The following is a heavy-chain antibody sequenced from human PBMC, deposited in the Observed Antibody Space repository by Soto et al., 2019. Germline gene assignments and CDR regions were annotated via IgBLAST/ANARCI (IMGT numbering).Heavy chain of an antibody. Sequence: ASVKVSCKASGYTFTGYYMHWVRQAPGQGLEWMGWINPNGGGTNYAQKFQGWVTMTRGTSISTAYMELSSLTSDDTAVYYCATSIAAAGNDAFDIWGQGTMVTVSS. CDR3: ATSIAAAGNDAFDI. CDR2: INPNGGGT. J-gene: IGHJ3*02. D-gene: IGHD6-13*01. CDR1: GYTFTGYY. V-gene: IGHV1-2*04.